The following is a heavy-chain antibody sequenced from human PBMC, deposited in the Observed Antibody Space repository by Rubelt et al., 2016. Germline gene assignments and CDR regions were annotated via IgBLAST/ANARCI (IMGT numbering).Heavy chain of an antibody. CDR1: GGSISSSNW. J-gene: IGHJ6*02. CDR3: ARSYYDFWSGYYGGMDV. D-gene: IGHD3-3*01. Sequence: QLQLQESGPGLVKPSETLSLTCTVSGGSISSSNWWSWVRQPPGKGLEWIGEIYHSGSTNYKPSRKSRVTISVDKSKNQFSLKLSSVTAADTAVYYCARSYYDFWSGYYGGMDVWGQGTTVTVSS. V-gene: IGHV4-4*02. CDR2: IYHSGST.